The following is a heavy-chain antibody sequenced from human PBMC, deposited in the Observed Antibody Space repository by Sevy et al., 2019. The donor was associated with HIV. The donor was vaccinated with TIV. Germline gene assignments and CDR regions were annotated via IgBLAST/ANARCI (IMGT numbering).Heavy chain of an antibody. J-gene: IGHJ6*02. CDR1: GGSFSGYY. V-gene: IGHV4-34*01. CDR3: ARGHVGSYVYYYYYGMDV. CDR2: INHSGST. Sequence: LLHSSETLSLTCAVYGGSFSGYYWSWMRRPPGKGLEWIGEINHSGSTNYSPSLKSRVTISVDTSKNQFSLKLTSVTAADTGVYFCARGHVGSYVYYYYYGMDVWGQGTPVTVSS. D-gene: IGHD5-18*01.